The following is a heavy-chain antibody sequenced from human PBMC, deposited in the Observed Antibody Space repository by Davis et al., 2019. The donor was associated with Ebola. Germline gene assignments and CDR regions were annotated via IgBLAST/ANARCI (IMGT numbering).Heavy chain of an antibody. CDR3: ATTPQYSSGQNKPFDY. J-gene: IGHJ4*02. V-gene: IGHV3-33*08. D-gene: IGHD6-19*01. CDR2: IWLDGSNK. CDR1: RFPFSDYA. Sequence: GSLSPPFAAPRFPFSDYAMHRVRPAPGKGLQWVAAIWLDGSNKYDADSVKGRFTISRDNSKNTLYLQMNSLRAEDTAVYYCATTPQYSSGQNKPFDYWGQGTLVTVSS.